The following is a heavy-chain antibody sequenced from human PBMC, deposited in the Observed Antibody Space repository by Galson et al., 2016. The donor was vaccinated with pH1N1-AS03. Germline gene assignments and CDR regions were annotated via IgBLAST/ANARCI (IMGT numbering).Heavy chain of an antibody. D-gene: IGHD3-3*01. J-gene: IGHJ6*03. CDR2: IYYSGNS. Sequence: ETLSLTCTASGGSISSRDHYWVWIRQTPGKGLEWIGHIYYSGNSYYNPSLKSRVNFSVDTSKNQFSLSLSSVTAADTAVYYCARHATTRSEVFGVPFYHYYYTDVWGKGTTVTVSS. CDR3: ARHATTRSEVFGVPFYHYYYTDV. V-gene: IGHV4-39*01. CDR1: GGSISSRDHY.